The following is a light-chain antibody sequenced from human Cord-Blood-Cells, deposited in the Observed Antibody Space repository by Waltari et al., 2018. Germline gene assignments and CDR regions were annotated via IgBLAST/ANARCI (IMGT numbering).Light chain of an antibody. J-gene: IGLJ1*01. CDR1: SSDDGGYHY. Sequence: QSALTQPASVSGSPGQSITISCTGTSSDDGGYHYVSWYQQHPGKAPKLMIYEVSNRPAGVSKRFSGSKSGNTASLTISGLQAEDEADYYCSSYTSSSTLYVFGTGTKVTVL. CDR2: EVS. CDR3: SSYTSSSTLYV. V-gene: IGLV2-14*01.